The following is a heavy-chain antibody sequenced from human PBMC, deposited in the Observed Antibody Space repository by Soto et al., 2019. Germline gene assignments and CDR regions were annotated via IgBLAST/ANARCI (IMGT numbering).Heavy chain of an antibody. CDR3: ASLWGPYYFDY. J-gene: IGHJ4*02. D-gene: IGHD7-27*01. CDR1: GGSITNDNYY. V-gene: IGHV4-39*01. Sequence: QLQLQESGPGLAKPSETLSLTCTVSGGSITNDNYYWAWIRQPPGKGLEWIGSIYHVGNTYYTSSLKSRVTXSXXTSKNLFSLSLTSLTATDTALYSCASLWGPYYFDYWGLGALVTVSS. CDR2: IYHVGNT.